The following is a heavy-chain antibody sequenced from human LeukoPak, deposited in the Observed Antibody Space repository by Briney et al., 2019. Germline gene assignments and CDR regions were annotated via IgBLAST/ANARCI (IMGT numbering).Heavy chain of an antibody. D-gene: IGHD3-9*01. CDR1: VYTFTSYD. CDR3: ARGSRVSTIFRTY. Sequence: GAGVKVSCKASVYTFTSYDINWVRQATGQGLGWMGLMNPNSGKTGYAQKFQGRVTMTWNTSISTAYLELSRLRSEDTAVYYCARGSRVSTIFRTYWGQETLVTVSS. J-gene: IGHJ4*02. V-gene: IGHV1-8*01. CDR2: MNPNSGKT.